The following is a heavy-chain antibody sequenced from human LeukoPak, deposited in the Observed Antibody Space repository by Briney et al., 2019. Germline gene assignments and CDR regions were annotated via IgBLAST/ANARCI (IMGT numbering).Heavy chain of an antibody. D-gene: IGHD4-17*01. CDR1: GYTFTSYD. Sequence: ASVKVSCKASGYTFTSYDINWVRQATGQGLEWMGWMNPNSGNTGYAQKFQGRVTIIRNTSISTAYMELSSLRSEDTAVYYCARGAMTTVTTGLRFDPWGQGTLVTVSS. V-gene: IGHV1-8*03. CDR3: ARGAMTTVTTGLRFDP. CDR2: MNPNSGNT. J-gene: IGHJ5*02.